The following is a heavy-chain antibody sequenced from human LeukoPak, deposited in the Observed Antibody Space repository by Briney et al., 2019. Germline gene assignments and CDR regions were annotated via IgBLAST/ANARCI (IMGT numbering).Heavy chain of an antibody. CDR2: ISSSGSTT. Sequence: YISSSGSTTYYADSVKGRFTISRDNAKNSLYLQMNSLRAEDTAVYYCARGLDGYNWDYWGQGTLVTVSS. J-gene: IGHJ4*02. CDR3: ARGLDGYNWDY. V-gene: IGHV3-48*03. D-gene: IGHD5-24*01.